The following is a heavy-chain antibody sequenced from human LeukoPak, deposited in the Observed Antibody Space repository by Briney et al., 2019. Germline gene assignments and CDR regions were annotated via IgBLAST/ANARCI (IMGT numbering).Heavy chain of an antibody. CDR3: ARGQFCSSTSCYVDPFHY. V-gene: IGHV3-33*01. J-gene: IGHJ4*02. Sequence: PGGSLRLSCAASGFTFSSYGMHWVRQAPCKGLEWVADIWYDGSNKFYADSVKGRFTVSRDNSKNTLYLQMNGLRAEDTAVYYCARGQFCSSTSCYVDPFHYWGQGNLVTVSS. CDR1: GFTFSSYG. D-gene: IGHD2-2*01. CDR2: IWYDGSNK.